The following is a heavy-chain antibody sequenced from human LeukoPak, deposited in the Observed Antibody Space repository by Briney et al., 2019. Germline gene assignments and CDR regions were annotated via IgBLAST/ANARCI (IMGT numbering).Heavy chain of an antibody. CDR3: AKRSYAYCDY. V-gene: IGHV3-23*01. D-gene: IGHD5-18*01. J-gene: IGHJ4*02. Sequence: GGSLRLSCAASGFTFSTYAMSWVRQAPGKGLEWVSTISGSGSNTYFVDAVKGRFTISRDNSKNTLYLQMNSLRAEDTAVYYCAKRSYAYCDYWGQGTLVTVSS. CDR1: GFTFSTYA. CDR2: ISGSGSNT.